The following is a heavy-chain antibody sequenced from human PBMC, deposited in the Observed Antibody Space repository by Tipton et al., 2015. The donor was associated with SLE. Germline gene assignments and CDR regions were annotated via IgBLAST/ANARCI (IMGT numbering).Heavy chain of an antibody. D-gene: IGHD6-19*01. CDR3: ARRLEYSSGGYEEYFDY. CDR2: INHSGST. J-gene: IGHJ4*02. CDR1: GGSFSGYY. Sequence: TLSLTCAVYGGSFSGYYWSWIRQSPGKGLEWIGEINHSGSTNYNPSLKSRVTISVDTSKNQYSLKLSSVTAADTAVYYCARRLEYSSGGYEEYFDYWGQGTLVTVSS. V-gene: IGHV4-34*01.